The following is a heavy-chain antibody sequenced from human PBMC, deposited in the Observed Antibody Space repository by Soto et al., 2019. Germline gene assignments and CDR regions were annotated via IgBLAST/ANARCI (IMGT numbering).Heavy chain of an antibody. V-gene: IGHV1-69*13. J-gene: IGHJ4*02. CDR2: IIPIFGTA. CDR1: GGTFSSYA. D-gene: IGHD3-22*01. Sequence: ASVKVSCKASGGTFSSYAISWVRQAPGQGLEWMGGIIPIFGTANYAQKFQGRVTITADESTSTAYMELSSLRSEDTAVYYCASTKSSTTMIVAIDYCGQATLLTVSS. CDR3: ASTKSSTTMIVAIDY.